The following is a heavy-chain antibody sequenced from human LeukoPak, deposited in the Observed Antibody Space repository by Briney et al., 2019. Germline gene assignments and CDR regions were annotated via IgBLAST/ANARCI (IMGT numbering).Heavy chain of an antibody. V-gene: IGHV3-30*18. CDR1: GFTFSIYV. D-gene: IGHD6-13*01. CDR2: MSYDGSNK. Sequence: PGGSLRLSCAASGFTFSIYVMHWVRQAPGKGLEWVAVMSYDGSNKYYADSVKGRFIISRDNFKNTLNLQMNSLRAEDTAVHYCAKKGGVAATGAFDHWGQGTLVTVSS. J-gene: IGHJ4*02. CDR3: AKKGGVAATGAFDH.